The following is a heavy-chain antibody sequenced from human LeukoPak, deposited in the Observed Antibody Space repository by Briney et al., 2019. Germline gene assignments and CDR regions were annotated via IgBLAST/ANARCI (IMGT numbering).Heavy chain of an antibody. CDR3: ARADYYDNPYYMDV. J-gene: IGHJ6*03. Sequence: ASVKVSCKASGYTFTSYGISWVRQAPGQGLEWMGWISAYNGNTNYAQKLQGRVTMTTDTPTSTAYMELRSLRSDDTAVYYCARADYYDNPYYMDVWGKGTTVTISS. CDR1: GYTFTSYG. D-gene: IGHD3-22*01. V-gene: IGHV1-18*01. CDR2: ISAYNGNT.